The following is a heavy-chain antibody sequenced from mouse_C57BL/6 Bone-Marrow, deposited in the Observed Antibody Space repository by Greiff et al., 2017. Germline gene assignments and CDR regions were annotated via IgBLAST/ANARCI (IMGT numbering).Heavy chain of an antibody. CDR2: IDPENGDT. V-gene: IGHV14-4*01. J-gene: IGHJ2*01. CDR1: GFNIKDDY. CDR3: TTYGTRDYFDY. Sequence: EVQLQQSGAELVRPGASVKLSCTASGFNIKDDYMHWVKQRPEQGLEWIGWIDPENGDTEYASKFQGKATITADTSSNTAYLKLSSLTSEDTAVYYCTTYGTRDYFDYWGQGTTLTVSS. D-gene: IGHD4-1*01.